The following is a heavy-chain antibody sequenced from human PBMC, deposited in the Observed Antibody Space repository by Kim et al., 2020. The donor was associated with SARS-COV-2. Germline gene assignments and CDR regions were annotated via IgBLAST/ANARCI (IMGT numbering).Heavy chain of an antibody. CDR3: ARVFHSSGWYLGAFDI. Sequence: SVKGRFTISRDNSKNTLYLQMNSLRAEDTAVYYCARVFHSSGWYLGAFDIWGQGTMVTVSS. D-gene: IGHD6-19*01. J-gene: IGHJ3*02. V-gene: IGHV3-30*07.